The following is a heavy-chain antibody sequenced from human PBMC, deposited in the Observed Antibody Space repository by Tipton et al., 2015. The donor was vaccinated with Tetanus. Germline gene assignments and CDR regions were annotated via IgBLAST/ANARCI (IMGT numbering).Heavy chain of an antibody. CDR3: AKGENYYYGVDV. CDR2: ISGGGGTI. CDR1: GFTFSGYA. Sequence: SLRLSCAASGFTFSGYAMSWVRQAPGQGLQWVAGISGGGGTIFYADSVRGRFTISRDNSKNTLYLQVKSLRAEDTAAYFCAKGENYYYGVDVWGQGTTVTVSS. J-gene: IGHJ6*02. V-gene: IGHV3-23*01.